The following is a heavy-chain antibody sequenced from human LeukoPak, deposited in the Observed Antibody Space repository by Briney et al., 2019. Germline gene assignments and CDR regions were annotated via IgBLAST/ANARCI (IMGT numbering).Heavy chain of an antibody. CDR2: MNPNSGNT. D-gene: IGHD3-10*01. CDR3: ARGITMVRGVIIRPNDY. J-gene: IGHJ4*02. V-gene: IGHV1-8*01. Sequence: ASVKVSCKASGYTFTSYDINWVRQATGQGLEWMGWMNPNSGNTGYAQKFQGRVTMTRNTSISTAYMELSSLSSEDTAVYYCARGITMVRGVIIRPNDYWGQGILVTVSS. CDR1: GYTFTSYD.